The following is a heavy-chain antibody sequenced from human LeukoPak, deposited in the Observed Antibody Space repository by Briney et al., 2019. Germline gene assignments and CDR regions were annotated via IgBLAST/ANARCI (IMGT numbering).Heavy chain of an antibody. V-gene: IGHV1-8*01. CDR1: GYTFTSYD. CDR3: ASYNQQPGPGAYYYYVMDV. J-gene: IGHJ6*02. CDR2: MNSNSGNT. D-gene: IGHD1-14*01. Sequence: ASVKVSCKASGYTFTSYDINWLLQATGQGLEWMGWMNSNSGNTGYAQKFQGRVTMTRNTSISTAYMELSSLRSEDTAVYYCASYNQQPGPGAYYYYVMDVWGQGTTVTVSS.